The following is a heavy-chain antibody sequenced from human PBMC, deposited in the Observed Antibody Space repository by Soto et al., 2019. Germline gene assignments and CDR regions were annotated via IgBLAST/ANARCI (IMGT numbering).Heavy chain of an antibody. D-gene: IGHD2-8*01. CDR3: ARGGWGMNTGDFEI. Sequence: SLKVSCTASGSTFSSYSISWVRQAPGQGLEWMGGIIPIFGTANYAQKFQGRVTITADESTSTAYMELSSLRSEDTAGYYCARGGWGMNTGDFEICGKRTRVTV. CDR2: IIPIFGTA. CDR1: GSTFSSYS. V-gene: IGHV1-69*01. J-gene: IGHJ3*02.